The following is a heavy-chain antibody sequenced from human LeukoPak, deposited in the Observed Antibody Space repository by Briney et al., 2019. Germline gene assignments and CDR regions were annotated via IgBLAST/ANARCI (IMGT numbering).Heavy chain of an antibody. D-gene: IGHD3-10*01. Sequence: GGSLRLSCAASGFTFINYGMHWVRQAPGKGLEWVAFIRSDVTNKYYADSVKGRFTISRANSQNMLHLQMKSLRGEDTAVYYCAKRSGYYGSGIDHWGQGTLVTVSS. V-gene: IGHV3-30*02. CDR1: GFTFINYG. CDR2: IRSDVTNK. CDR3: AKRSGYYGSGIDH. J-gene: IGHJ5*02.